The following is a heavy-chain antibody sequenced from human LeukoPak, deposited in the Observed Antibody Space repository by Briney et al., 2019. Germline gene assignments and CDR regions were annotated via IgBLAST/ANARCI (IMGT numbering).Heavy chain of an antibody. CDR2: IHYSGST. J-gene: IGHJ6*02. CDR3: ARTSHSGYMVRGVLYYGMDV. Sequence: SETLSLTCSVSGGSISGDGYHWGWIRRPPGKGLEWIGSIHYSGSTCYKTSLKSRVTIDVDTSKNQFPLKLSSVTAADTAVYYCARTSHSGYMVRGVLYYGMDVWGQGTTVTVSS. D-gene: IGHD3-10*01. V-gene: IGHV4-39*01. CDR1: GGSISGDGYH.